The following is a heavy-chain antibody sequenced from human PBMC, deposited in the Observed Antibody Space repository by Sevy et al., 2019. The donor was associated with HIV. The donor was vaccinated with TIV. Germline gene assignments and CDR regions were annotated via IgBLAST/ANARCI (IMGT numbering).Heavy chain of an antibody. Sequence: ASVKVSCKDSGYTFTVYHMHCLRQAPGQGLEWMGWINPDRGDTKYAQKFQGRVTMTRDTSISTAYMELRRLRSDDTAVYYCARSFCINTTCFYYSDHWGQGTLVTVSS. CDR3: ARSFCINTTCFYYSDH. V-gene: IGHV1-2*02. CDR2: INPDRGDT. J-gene: IGHJ4*02. CDR1: GYTFTVYH. D-gene: IGHD2-2*01.